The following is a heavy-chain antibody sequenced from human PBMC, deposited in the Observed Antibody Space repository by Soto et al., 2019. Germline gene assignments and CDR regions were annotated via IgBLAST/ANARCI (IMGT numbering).Heavy chain of an antibody. J-gene: IGHJ6*03. D-gene: IGHD5-18*01. CDR3: AGHGGYSYQSDYYYYYMDV. CDR2: IYYSGST. V-gene: IGHV4-59*08. Sequence: SESLSLTCTVSGGSISSYYWSWIRQPPGKGLEWIGYIYYSGSTNYNPSLKSRVTISVDTSKNQFSLKLSSVTAADTAVYYCAGHGGYSYQSDYYYYYMDVWGKGTTVNVSS. CDR1: GGSISSYY.